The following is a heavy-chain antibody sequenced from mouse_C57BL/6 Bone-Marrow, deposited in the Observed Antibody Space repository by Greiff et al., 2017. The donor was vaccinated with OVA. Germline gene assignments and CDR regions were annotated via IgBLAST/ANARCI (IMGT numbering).Heavy chain of an antibody. D-gene: IGHD1-1*01. CDR3: ARGYSGSSYYFDY. Sequence: LVESGAELVMPGASVKLSCKASGYTFTSYWMHWVKQRPGQGLEWIGEIDPSDSYTNSNQKFKGKSTLTVDKSSSTADMQLSSRTYEDSAVYYCARGYSGSSYYFDYWGQGTTLTVSA. CDR1: GYTFTSYW. V-gene: IGHV1-69*01. CDR2: IDPSDSYT. J-gene: IGHJ2*01.